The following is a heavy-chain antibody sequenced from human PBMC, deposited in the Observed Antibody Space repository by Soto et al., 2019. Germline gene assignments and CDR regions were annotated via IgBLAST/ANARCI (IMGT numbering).Heavy chain of an antibody. Sequence: QVQLVQSGAEVKKPGASVKVSCKTSGYTFTSLYLHWVRQAPGQGLEWMGITNPSSGSTTYAQKFQGRVTMTRETSTSTVYMGLSRLTSEDTAVYYCARAAGFSGSYPGGYYFDYWGQGTLVTVSS. J-gene: IGHJ4*02. CDR3: ARAAGFSGSYPGGYYFDY. CDR2: TNPSSGST. V-gene: IGHV1-46*01. CDR1: GYTFTSLY. D-gene: IGHD1-26*01.